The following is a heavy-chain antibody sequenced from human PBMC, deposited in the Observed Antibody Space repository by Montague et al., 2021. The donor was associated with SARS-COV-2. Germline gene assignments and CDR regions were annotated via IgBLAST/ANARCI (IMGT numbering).Heavy chain of an antibody. V-gene: IGHV6-1*01. CDR1: GDSVVGHRPR. CDR2: PYYEKMRKS. D-gene: IGHD6-13*01. J-gene: IGHJ4*02. CDR3: VRGIEAAGSYDY. Sequence: CAISGDSVVGHRPRSEENTYSPQTPLDRVGRPYYEKMRKSDYARSVKSRIAINPDTSKNQFSLQLSSVTPEDTALYYCVRGIEAAGSYDYWGQGTLVTVSS.